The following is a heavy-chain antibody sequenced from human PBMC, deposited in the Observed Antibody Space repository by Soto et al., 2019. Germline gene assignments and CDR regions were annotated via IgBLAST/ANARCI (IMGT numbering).Heavy chain of an antibody. CDR2: IYHSGST. CDR3: AKDIFSTSWSSFDY. V-gene: IGHV4-30-2*01. Sequence: SETLSLTCAVSGGSISSGGYSWSWIRQPPGKGLEWIGYIYHSGSTYYNPSLKSRVTISVDRSKNQFSLKLSSVTAADTAFYYCAKDIFSTSWSSFDYWGQGTLVTVSS. CDR1: GGSISSGGYS. J-gene: IGHJ4*02. D-gene: IGHD6-13*01.